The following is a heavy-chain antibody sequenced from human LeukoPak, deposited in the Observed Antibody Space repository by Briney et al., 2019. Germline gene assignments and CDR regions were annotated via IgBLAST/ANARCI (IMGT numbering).Heavy chain of an antibody. J-gene: IGHJ4*02. CDR3: AKDRSSIAVAAFDY. CDR2: ISGGGGNT. CDR1: GFTFSSYA. V-gene: IGHV3-23*01. D-gene: IGHD6-19*01. Sequence: GGSLRLSCAASGFTFSSYAMTWVRQAPGKGLEWVSAISGGGGNTYYADSVKGRFTISRDNSKNTLYLQMNTLRAEDTAVYYCAKDRSSIAVAAFDYWGQGTLVTVSS.